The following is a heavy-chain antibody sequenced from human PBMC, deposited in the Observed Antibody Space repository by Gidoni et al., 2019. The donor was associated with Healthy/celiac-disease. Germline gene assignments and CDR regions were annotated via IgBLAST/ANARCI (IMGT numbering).Heavy chain of an antibody. V-gene: IGHV3-74*01. CDR3: ARGLQYYYDSSGYSNWFDP. CDR2: MNSDGRST. D-gene: IGHD3-22*01. Sequence: VQLVESGGGLVQPGGSLILSCAASGFTFSSYWMNWVGQAPGKGLVWVSRMNSDGRSTSDADSVKGRFTISRDNAKNTLYLQMNSLRAEDTAVYYCARGLQYYYDSSGYSNWFDPWGQGTLVTVSS. CDR1: GFTFSSYW. J-gene: IGHJ5*02.